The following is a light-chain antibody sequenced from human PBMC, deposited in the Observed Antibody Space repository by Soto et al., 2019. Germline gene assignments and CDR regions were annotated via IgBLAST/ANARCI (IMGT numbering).Light chain of an antibody. CDR3: QQYGGVPYT. V-gene: IGKV1-33*01. Sequence: DIQMTQSPSSLSASVGDRVTITCQASQDISKYLNWYQQKPGKAPKLLIYDASNLERGVPSRFSGRGSGTDFTFTISSLQPEDIAIYYCQQYGGVPYTFGQGTKLEIK. CDR1: QDISKY. CDR2: DAS. J-gene: IGKJ2*01.